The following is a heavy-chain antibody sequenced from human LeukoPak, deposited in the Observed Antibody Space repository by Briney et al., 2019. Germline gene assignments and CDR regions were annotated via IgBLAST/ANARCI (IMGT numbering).Heavy chain of an antibody. V-gene: IGHV3-7*03. Sequence: GGSLRLSCAASGFTFSSYWMSWVRQAPGKGLEWVANIKQDGSEKYYVDSVKGRFTISRDNAKNTLYLQMNSLRAEDTAVYYCARPRGAAAGFLTSYYFDYWGQGTLVTVSS. CDR2: IKQDGSEK. D-gene: IGHD6-13*01. J-gene: IGHJ4*02. CDR1: GFTFSSYW. CDR3: ARPRGAAAGFLTSYYFDY.